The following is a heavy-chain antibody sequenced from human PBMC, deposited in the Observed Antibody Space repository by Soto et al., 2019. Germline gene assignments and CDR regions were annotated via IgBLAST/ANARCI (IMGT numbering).Heavy chain of an antibody. J-gene: IGHJ6*02. D-gene: IGHD2-15*01. CDR1: GYTFISHG. Sequence: QVKLVQSGVEVKKPGASVKVSCKASGYTFISHGISWVRQAHGQGLEWMGWISGKNGNTNYAQKLQGRVTLTTDTSTSTAYMELRSLRSDDTAVYSCAGVSSSIVVVPDYGMDVLGQGTTGTVAS. V-gene: IGHV1-18*04. CDR3: AGVSSSIVVVPDYGMDV. CDR2: ISGKNGNT.